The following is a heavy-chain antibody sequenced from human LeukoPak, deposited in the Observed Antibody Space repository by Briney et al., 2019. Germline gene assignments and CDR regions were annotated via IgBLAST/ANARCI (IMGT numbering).Heavy chain of an antibody. D-gene: IGHD6-19*01. Sequence: ASVKVSCKASGYTFTGYYMHWVRQAPGQGLEWMGRINPNSGGTNYAQKFQGRVTMNRDTSISTAYMELSRLRSDDTAVYYCARGILAVAGSHLLHYWGQGTLVTVSS. CDR3: ARGILAVAGSHLLHY. J-gene: IGHJ4*02. CDR1: GYTFTGYY. V-gene: IGHV1-2*06. CDR2: INPNSGGT.